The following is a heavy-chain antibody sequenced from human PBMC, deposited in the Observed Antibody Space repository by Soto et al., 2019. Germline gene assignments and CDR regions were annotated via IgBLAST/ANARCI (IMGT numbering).Heavy chain of an antibody. J-gene: IGHJ6*02. CDR2: INPSGGST. Sequence: ASVKVSCKASGYTFTSYYMHWVRQAPGQGLEWMGIINPSGGSTSYAQKFQGRVTMTRDTSTSTVYMELSSLRSEDTAVYYCARDGLLGESYYYYGMDVWGQGTTVTVSS. D-gene: IGHD3-10*01. V-gene: IGHV1-46*01. CDR1: GYTFTSYY. CDR3: ARDGLLGESYYYYGMDV.